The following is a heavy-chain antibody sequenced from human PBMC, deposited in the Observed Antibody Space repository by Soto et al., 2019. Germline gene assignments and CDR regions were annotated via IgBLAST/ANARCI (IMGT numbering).Heavy chain of an antibody. V-gene: IGHV1-2*02. Sequence: ASVKVSCKASGYTFTGYYMHWVRQAPGQGLEWMGWINPNSGGTNYAQKFQGRVTMTRDTSISTAYMELSRLRSDDTAVYYCAIIMSIAANYYYYGMDVWGQGTTVTVSS. CDR1: GYTFTGYY. J-gene: IGHJ6*02. CDR2: INPNSGGT. D-gene: IGHD6-6*01. CDR3: AIIMSIAANYYYYGMDV.